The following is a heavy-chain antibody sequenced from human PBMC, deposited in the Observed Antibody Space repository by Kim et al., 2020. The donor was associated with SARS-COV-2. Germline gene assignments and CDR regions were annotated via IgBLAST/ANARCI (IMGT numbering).Heavy chain of an antibody. Sequence: GGSLRLSCAASGFTFSSYAMSWVRQAPGMGLEWVAVISDGGSKKYYADSVKGRFTISRDNSKNTLYLQMNSLRAEDTALYYCAKKYSSVMSGAVWDCWGQGTLVTVSS. D-gene: IGHD6-19*01. CDR1: GFTFSSYA. J-gene: IGHJ4*02. V-gene: IGHV3-23*01. CDR2: ISDGGSKK. CDR3: AKKYSSVMSGAVWDC.